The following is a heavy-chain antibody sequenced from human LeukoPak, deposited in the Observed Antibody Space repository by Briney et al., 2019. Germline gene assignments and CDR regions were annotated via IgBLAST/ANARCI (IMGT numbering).Heavy chain of an antibody. J-gene: IGHJ3*02. Sequence: SGPKLVKHTQTLTLTCTFTGFSLSTSGVGVGWIRQPSGKALEWLALIYWNDDKRYSPSLKSRLTITKDTSKNQVVLTMTNMDPVDTATYYCAHSRGYGPFDIWGQGTMVTVSS. V-gene: IGHV2-5*01. CDR2: IYWNDDK. D-gene: IGHD5-18*01. CDR1: GFSLSTSGVG. CDR3: AHSRGYGPFDI.